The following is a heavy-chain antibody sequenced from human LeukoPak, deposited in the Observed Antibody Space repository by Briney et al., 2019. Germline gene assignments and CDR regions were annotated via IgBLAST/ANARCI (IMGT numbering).Heavy chain of an antibody. CDR1: GFTFSSYA. J-gene: IGHJ4*02. V-gene: IGHV3-23*01. CDR2: ISGSGGST. CDR3: AKDRNPLYSSSWYYFDY. Sequence: KPGGSLRLSCAASGFTFSSYAMSWVRQAPGKGLEWVSAISGSGGSTYYADSVKGRFTISRDNSKNTLCLQMNSLRAEDTAVYYCAKDRNPLYSSSWYYFDYWGQGTLVTVSS. D-gene: IGHD6-13*01.